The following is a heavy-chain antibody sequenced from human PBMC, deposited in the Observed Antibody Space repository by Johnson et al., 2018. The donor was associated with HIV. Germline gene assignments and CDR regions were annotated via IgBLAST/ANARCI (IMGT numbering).Heavy chain of an antibody. CDR3: ARATAYGGRVDGFDI. J-gene: IGHJ3*02. V-gene: IGHV3-53*01. D-gene: IGHD4-23*01. CDR1: GFTVSNNY. Sequence: VQLVESGGGLVQPGGSLRLSCAASGFTVSNNYMSWVRQAPGKGLEWVSILHSDGSTFNTDSVKGRFTISRDNAKNSLDLQMNSLRGEDTALYYCARATAYGGRVDGFDIWGQGTMVTVSS. CDR2: LHSDGST.